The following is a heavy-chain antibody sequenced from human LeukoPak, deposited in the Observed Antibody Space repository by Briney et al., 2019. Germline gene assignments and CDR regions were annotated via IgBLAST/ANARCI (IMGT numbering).Heavy chain of an antibody. CDR3: AKDHGTAVAGFYY. CDR1: GFSLSTYG. V-gene: IGHV3-23*01. CDR2: ITGTGGST. D-gene: IGHD6-19*01. J-gene: IGHJ4*02. Sequence: GGSLRLSCAASGFSLSTYGVSWVRQPPGKGLEWVSSITGTGGSTYYADSAKGRFTVSRDTSKNTLYLQMNSLRAEDTAIYYCAKDHGTAVAGFYYWGQGTLVTVSS.